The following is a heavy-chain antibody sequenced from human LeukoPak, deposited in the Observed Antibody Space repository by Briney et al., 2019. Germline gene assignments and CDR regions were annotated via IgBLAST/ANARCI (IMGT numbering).Heavy chain of an antibody. CDR3: ARHYDILTGYSPFDY. J-gene: IGHJ4*02. CDR1: GGSISSYY. D-gene: IGHD3-9*01. Sequence: ETLSLTCTVSGGSISSYYWSWIRQPPGKGLEWIGYIYYSGSTNYNPSLKSRVPISVDTSKNQFSLKLSSVTAADTAVYYCARHYDILTGYSPFDYWGQGTLVTVSS. V-gene: IGHV4-59*08. CDR2: IYYSGST.